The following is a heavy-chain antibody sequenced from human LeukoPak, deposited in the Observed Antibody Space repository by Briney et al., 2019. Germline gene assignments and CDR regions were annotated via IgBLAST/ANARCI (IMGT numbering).Heavy chain of an antibody. CDR1: GFSISTYW. V-gene: IGHV3-7*01. CDR3: ARRYCSGGVCYSIYFDY. J-gene: IGHJ4*02. CDR2: LKQDGSKT. Sequence: GGSLRLSCAASGFSISTYWMSWVRQAPGEGLEWVANLKQDGSKTLWMASVTGRFAMSRDHAKNSLYLQMSSLRAEETAVYYCARRYCSGGVCYSIYFDYWGQGTLVTVSS. D-gene: IGHD2-15*01.